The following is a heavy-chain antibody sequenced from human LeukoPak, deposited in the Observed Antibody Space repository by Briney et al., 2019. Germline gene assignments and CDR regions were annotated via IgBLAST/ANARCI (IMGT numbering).Heavy chain of an antibody. V-gene: IGHV3-30*03. CDR2: ISYDGGSK. D-gene: IGHD3-3*01. CDR1: GFTFSSYG. J-gene: IGHJ4*02. Sequence: GGSLRLSCAASGFTFSSYGMHWVRQAPGMGLEWVAVISYDGGSKYYADSVKGRFSISRDNSENTLYLQMTSLRPGDTAVYYCARGGVRRIFGVVIESDFDYWGQGTLVTVSS. CDR3: ARGGVRRIFGVVIESDFDY.